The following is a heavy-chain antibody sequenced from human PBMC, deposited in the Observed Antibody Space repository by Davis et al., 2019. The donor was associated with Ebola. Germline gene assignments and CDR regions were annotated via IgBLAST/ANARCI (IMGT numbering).Heavy chain of an antibody. CDR2: ISADSDAT. D-gene: IGHD2-21*01. CDR1: GYTFTSYA. V-gene: IGHV1-3*01. J-gene: IGHJ4*02. Sequence: AASVKVSCKASGYTFTSYAMHWVRQAPGQRLEWVGWISADSDATTYSQKFQGRVTITRDTSASTAYMELSSLRSEDTAVYFCARGGVAYSDLDYWGQGTLVAVSS. CDR3: ARGGVAYSDLDY.